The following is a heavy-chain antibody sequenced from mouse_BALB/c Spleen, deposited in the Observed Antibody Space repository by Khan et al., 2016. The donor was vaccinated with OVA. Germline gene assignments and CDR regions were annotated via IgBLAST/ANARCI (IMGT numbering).Heavy chain of an antibody. V-gene: IGHV14-3*02. CDR1: GFNIKDTY. CDR3: ARKNA. J-gene: IGHJ2*01. CDR2: IDPANGNT. Sequence: EVELVESGAELVKPGASVKLSCTASGFNIKDTYMHWVKQRPEQGLEWIGRIDPANGNTKYDPKFQGKATITADTSSNTPYLQLSSLTSEDTAVYYCARKNAWGQGTTLTVSS.